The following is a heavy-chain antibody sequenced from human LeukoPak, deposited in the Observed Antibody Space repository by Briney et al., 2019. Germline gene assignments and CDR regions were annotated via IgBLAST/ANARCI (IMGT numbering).Heavy chain of an antibody. CDR1: GGSFSGYY. V-gene: IGHV4-34*01. CDR2: INHSGST. D-gene: IGHD2-2*01. CDR3: ARGDHRYCSSTSCPIHFDY. J-gene: IGHJ4*02. Sequence: PSETLSLTCAVYGGSFSGYYWSWIRQPPGKGLEWIGEINHSGSTNYNPSLKSRVTISVDTSKNQFSLKLSSVTAADTAVYYCARGDHRYCSSTSCPIHFDYWGQGTLVTVSS.